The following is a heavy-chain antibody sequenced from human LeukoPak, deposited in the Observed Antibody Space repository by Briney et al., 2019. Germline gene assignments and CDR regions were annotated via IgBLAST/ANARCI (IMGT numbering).Heavy chain of an antibody. V-gene: IGHV4-59*01. Sequence: SETLSLTCTVSGGSISSYYWSWIRQPPGKGREWIGYTYYSGSTNYNPSLKSRVTISVDTSKNQFSLKLSSVTAADTAVYYCARGTSRGYSYGLKAIFDYWGQGTLVTVSS. CDR1: GGSISSYY. CDR2: TYYSGST. CDR3: ARGTSRGYSYGLKAIFDY. J-gene: IGHJ4*02. D-gene: IGHD5-18*01.